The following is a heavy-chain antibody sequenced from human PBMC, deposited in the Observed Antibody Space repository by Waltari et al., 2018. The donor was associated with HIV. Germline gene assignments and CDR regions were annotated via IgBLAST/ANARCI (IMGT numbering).Heavy chain of an antibody. Sequence: QVQLQESGPGLGKPSETLSLTGTVSGYSIRSTYYWGWIRQPPGKGLEWIGNIHHSGNTYYNPSLKSRVTIAVDTSKNQFSLNLTSLTAADTALYFCAGTLDYGGNSHFYFDLWGRGALVTVSS. J-gene: IGHJ2*01. V-gene: IGHV4-38-2*02. CDR2: IHHSGNT. CDR1: GYSIRSTYY. CDR3: AGTLDYGGNSHFYFDL. D-gene: IGHD4-17*01.